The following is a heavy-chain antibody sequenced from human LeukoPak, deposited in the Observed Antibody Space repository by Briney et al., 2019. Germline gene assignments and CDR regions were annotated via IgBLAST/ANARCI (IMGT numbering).Heavy chain of an antibody. CDR3: ARALSITMIVVVSY. CDR2: ISYDGSNK. D-gene: IGHD3-22*01. Sequence: GRSLRLSCAASGFTFSSYAMHWVRQAPGKGLEWVAVISYDGSNKYYADSVKGRFTISRDNSKNTLYLQMNSLRAEDTAVYYCARALSITMIVVVSYWGQGTLVTVS. CDR1: GFTFSSYA. V-gene: IGHV3-30-3*01. J-gene: IGHJ4*02.